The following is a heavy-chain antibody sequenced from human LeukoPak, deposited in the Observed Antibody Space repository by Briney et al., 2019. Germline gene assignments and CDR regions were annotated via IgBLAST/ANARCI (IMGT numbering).Heavy chain of an antibody. V-gene: IGHV3-23*01. CDR2: IRAGGPGT. CDR1: GFTFNTYA. D-gene: IGHD2/OR15-2a*01. Sequence: GGSLRLSCAASGFTFNTYAMSWVRQAPGKRLEWVAAIRAGGPGTYYVDSVKGRFTISRDNAKNSLFLQMNILRAGDTAVYYRAHAPLSSCTRTYSSHFHCWGQGTLVPVSS. CDR3: AHAPLSSCTRTYSSHFHC. J-gene: IGHJ4*02.